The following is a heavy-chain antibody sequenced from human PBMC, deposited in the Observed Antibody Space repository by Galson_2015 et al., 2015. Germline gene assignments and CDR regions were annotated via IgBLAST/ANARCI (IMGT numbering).Heavy chain of an antibody. CDR1: GFSISTYG. CDR2: ISYDGSDK. CDR3: AKGSGNFYNERATNDYGMDI. D-gene: IGHD3-10*01. J-gene: IGHJ6*02. Sequence: SLRLSCAASGFSISTYGMHWVRQAPGKGLEWVTLISYDGSDKYYADSVKGRSTISRDNSKSTLYLQMNSLRAEDTAVYYCAKGSGNFYNERATNDYGMDIWGQGTTVTVSS. V-gene: IGHV3-30*18.